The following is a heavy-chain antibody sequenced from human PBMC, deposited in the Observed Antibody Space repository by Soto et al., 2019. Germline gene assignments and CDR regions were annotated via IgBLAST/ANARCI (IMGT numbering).Heavy chain of an antibody. V-gene: IGHV4-31*03. Sequence: QVQLQESGPGLVKPSQTLSLTCTVSGGSISSGGYYWSWIRQHPGKGLEWIGYIYYSGSTYYNPSLNSXXTXSVXTSKTQFSLKLSSVTAADTAVYYCARDKGRYGLDPWGQGTLVTVSS. CDR3: ARDKGRYGLDP. D-gene: IGHD1-26*01. J-gene: IGHJ5*02. CDR2: IYYSGST. CDR1: GGSISSGGYY.